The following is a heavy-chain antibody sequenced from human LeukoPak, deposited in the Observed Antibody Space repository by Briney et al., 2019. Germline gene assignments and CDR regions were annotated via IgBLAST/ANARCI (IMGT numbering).Heavy chain of an antibody. D-gene: IGHD3-10*01. CDR1: GFTFSSHA. CDR2: ISYDGSNK. CDR3: GRGGSGSYYYYYYYMDV. V-gene: IGHV3-30-3*01. Sequence: QTGGSLRLSCAGSGFTFSSHAMHWVRQAPGKGLEWVAIISYDGSNKYYADTVKGRFTISRDNSKNTLYLQMNSLRVEGTAVYYCGRGGSGSYYYYYYYMDVWGKGTPVTVSS. J-gene: IGHJ6*03.